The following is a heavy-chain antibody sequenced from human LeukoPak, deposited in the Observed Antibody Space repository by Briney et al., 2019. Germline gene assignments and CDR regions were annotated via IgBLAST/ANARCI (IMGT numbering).Heavy chain of an antibody. J-gene: IGHJ6*03. CDR2: IYYSGST. Sequence: SETLSLTCTVSGGSISSYYWSWIRQHPGKGLEWIGYIYYSGSTYYNSSLKSRVTISVDTYKNQFSLSLSSVTAADTAVYYCARDASGYPGDYYYYYMDVWGKGTTVTVSS. V-gene: IGHV4-59*12. CDR1: GGSISSYY. CDR3: ARDASGYPGDYYYYYMDV. D-gene: IGHD3-3*01.